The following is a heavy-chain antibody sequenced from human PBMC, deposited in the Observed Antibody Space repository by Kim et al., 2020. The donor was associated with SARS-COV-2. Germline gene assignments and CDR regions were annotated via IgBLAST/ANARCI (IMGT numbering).Heavy chain of an antibody. CDR3: ARDSGGYFDY. J-gene: IGHJ4*02. V-gene: IGHV3-30*01. Sequence: NKYYPASVKGRFTISRDNSKNPLYLQMTSLRAEETAVYYCARDSGGYFDYWGQGTLVTVSS. CDR2: NK. D-gene: IGHD3-10*01.